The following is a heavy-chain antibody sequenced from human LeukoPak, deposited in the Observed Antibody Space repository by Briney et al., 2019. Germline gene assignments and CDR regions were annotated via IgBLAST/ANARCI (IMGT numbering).Heavy chain of an antibody. Sequence: PGGSLRLSCAASGFTFMSYFINWVRQAPGKGLEWVSSISSSSSYIFYADSVKGRFTISRYNAKNSLSLQMKSLRAEDTAVYYCARDEVGAIAEYFQHWGQGNLVTVSS. J-gene: IGHJ1*01. V-gene: IGHV3-21*01. CDR2: ISSSSSYI. D-gene: IGHD1-26*01. CDR1: GFTFMSYF. CDR3: ARDEVGAIAEYFQH.